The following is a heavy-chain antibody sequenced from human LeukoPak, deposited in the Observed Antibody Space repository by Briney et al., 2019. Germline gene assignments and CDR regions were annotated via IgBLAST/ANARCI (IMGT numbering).Heavy chain of an antibody. CDR2: INPNSGGT. CDR1: GYTFTGYF. Sequence: ASVKVSCKTSGYTFTGYFLHWVRQAPGQGLERMGWINPNSGGTNYAQKFQDRVTMTRDTSISTAYMELSRLRSDDTAVYYCARDNFFGFSYSWHFDYWGLGTLVTVSS. J-gene: IGHJ4*02. D-gene: IGHD5-18*01. V-gene: IGHV1-2*02. CDR3: ARDNFFGFSYSWHFDY.